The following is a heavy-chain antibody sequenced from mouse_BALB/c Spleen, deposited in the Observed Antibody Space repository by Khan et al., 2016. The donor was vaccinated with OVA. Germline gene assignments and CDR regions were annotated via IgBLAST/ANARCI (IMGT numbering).Heavy chain of an antibody. CDR2: ISTYYGDA. V-gene: IGHV1S137*01. CDR1: GYTFTDYA. CDR3: AGGGRFAY. J-gene: IGHJ3*01. Sequence: VQLQQSGAELVRPGVSVKISCKGSGYTFTDYAMHWVKQSHAKSLEWIGVISTYYGDASYNQKFKGKATMTVDKSSSTAYMELARLTSEDSAIYDGAGGGRFAYWGQGTLVTVSA. D-gene: IGHD3-3*01.